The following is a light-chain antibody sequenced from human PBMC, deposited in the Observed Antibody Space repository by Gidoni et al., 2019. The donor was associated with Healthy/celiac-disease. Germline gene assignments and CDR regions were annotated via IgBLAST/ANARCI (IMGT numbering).Light chain of an antibody. CDR3: QSYDSSLSGSGV. J-gene: IGLJ2*01. CDR2: GNS. CDR1: SSNIAAGYD. V-gene: IGLV1-40*01. Sequence: QSFLTQPPSVSAAPGQRFTISCPGSSSNIAAGYDVHWYQQLPGTAPKLLIYGNSNRPSGVPDRFSGSKSGTSASLAITGLQAEDEADYYCQSYDSSLSGSGVFGGGTKLTVL.